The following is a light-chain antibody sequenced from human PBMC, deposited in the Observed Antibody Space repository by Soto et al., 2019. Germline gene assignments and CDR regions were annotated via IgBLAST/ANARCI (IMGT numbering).Light chain of an antibody. V-gene: IGLV2-8*01. CDR2: DVN. J-gene: IGLJ2*01. Sequence: QSVLTQPPSASGSPGQSATISCTGTLSDVGGQNLVSWYRQDPGKAPKLIIYDVNQRPSGVPDRFSGSKSGSTASLTVSGLQAEDEANYYCSSYTGTNVIFGGGTKLTVL. CDR1: LSDVGGQNL. CDR3: SSYTGTNVI.